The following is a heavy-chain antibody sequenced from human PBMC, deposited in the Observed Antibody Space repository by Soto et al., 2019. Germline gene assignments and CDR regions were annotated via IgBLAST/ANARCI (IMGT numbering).Heavy chain of an antibody. D-gene: IGHD2-21*02. CDR1: GGSISSYY. Sequence: QVRLQESGPGLVKPSETLSLTCTVSGGSISSYYWSWIRQPPGKGLEWIGYMYNTGSTIYNPSLTCRLTKSVDTSKNRFSRKLNCVTAADTAVYYCARDLWGYCGADCYPLDVWGQGTTVTVSS. CDR3: ARDLWGYCGADCYPLDV. V-gene: IGHV4-59*01. J-gene: IGHJ6*02. CDR2: MYNTGST.